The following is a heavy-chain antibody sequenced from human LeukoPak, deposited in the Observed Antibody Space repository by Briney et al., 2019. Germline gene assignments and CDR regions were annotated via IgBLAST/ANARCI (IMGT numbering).Heavy chain of an antibody. CDR1: RFTFRSYA. D-gene: IGHD3-10*01. CDR2: ISYDETNK. J-gene: IGHJ2*01. CDR3: VRDAGVDPWRENCYFDL. Sequence: GGSLRLTCAASRFTFRSYAMHWVRQAPGKGLEWVAVISYDETNKYCADSVKGRFTISRDNSKNTLYLQMNSLRIEDTAVYYCVRDAGVDPWRENCYFDLWGRGTLVTVSS. V-gene: IGHV3-30-3*01.